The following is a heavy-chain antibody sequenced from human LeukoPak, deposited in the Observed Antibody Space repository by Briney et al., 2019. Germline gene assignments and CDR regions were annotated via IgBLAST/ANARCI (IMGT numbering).Heavy chain of an antibody. CDR3: ARHFASTSPFDY. Sequence: GGSLRLSCTASGFTFNNFAMSWVRQAPGKGLEWVSGISGSAVSTFYADSAKGRFTISRDNAKNSLYLQMNSLRAEDTAVYYCARHFASTSPFDYWGQGTLVTVSS. D-gene: IGHD2-2*01. CDR1: GFTFNNFA. CDR2: ISGSAVST. J-gene: IGHJ4*02. V-gene: IGHV3-23*01.